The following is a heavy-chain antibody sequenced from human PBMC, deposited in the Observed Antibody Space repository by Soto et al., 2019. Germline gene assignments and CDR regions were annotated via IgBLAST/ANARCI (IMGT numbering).Heavy chain of an antibody. D-gene: IGHD2-21*01. V-gene: IGHV4-30-2*01. CDR3: ARLGAYYQSLDP. Sequence: PSETLSLTCAVSGGSISSGGYCWSWIRHPPGKGLERIGYTYPSGSTHYNPSLKSRVTISVDRSKNQFPLKLSSVTAADTAVYYCARLGAYYQSLDPRGPGTLVTVSS. CDR1: GGSISSGGYC. CDR2: TYPSGST. J-gene: IGHJ5*02.